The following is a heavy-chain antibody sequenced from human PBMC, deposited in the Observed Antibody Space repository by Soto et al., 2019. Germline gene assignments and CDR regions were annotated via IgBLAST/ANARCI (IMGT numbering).Heavy chain of an antibody. CDR2: IYYSGST. D-gene: IGHD3-10*01. J-gene: IGHJ5*02. V-gene: IGHV4-31*03. Sequence: PSETLSLTCTVSGCSISSGGYYWSWILQHPGKGLEWIGYIYYSGSTYYNPSLKSRVTISVDTSKNQFSLKLSSVTAADTAVYYCASSSGILLWFGGFDPWGKGNPVTVYS. CDR3: ASSSGILLWFGGFDP. CDR1: GCSISSGGYY.